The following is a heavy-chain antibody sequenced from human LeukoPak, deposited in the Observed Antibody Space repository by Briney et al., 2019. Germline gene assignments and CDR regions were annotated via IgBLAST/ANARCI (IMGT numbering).Heavy chain of an antibody. CDR2: ISESGNTT. D-gene: IGHD5-24*01. V-gene: IGHV3-48*02. CDR3: ARGSTRDGYW. CDR1: GFTFSSYS. J-gene: IGHJ4*02. Sequence: GGSLRLSCAASGFTFSSYSMNWGRQAPGKGLQGGSYISESGNTTFYADSVKGRFTMSRDNAKNSLYLQMNSLGDEDTAVYFCARGSTRDGYWWGQGTVVTVSA.